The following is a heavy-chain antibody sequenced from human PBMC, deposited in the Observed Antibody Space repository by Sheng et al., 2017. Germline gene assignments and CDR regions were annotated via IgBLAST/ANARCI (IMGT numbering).Heavy chain of an antibody. J-gene: IGHJ4*02. Sequence: QVQLQESGPGLVKPSETLSLTCAVSGYSISSGYYWGWIRQPPGKGLEWIGSIYHSGSTYYNPSLKSRVTISVDTSKNQFSLKLSSVTAADTAVYYCARDYLDNWNGEDYFDYWGQGTLVTVSS. CDR2: IYHSGST. V-gene: IGHV4-38-2*02. CDR1: GYSISSGYY. D-gene: IGHD1-20*01. CDR3: ARDYLDNWNGEDYFDY.